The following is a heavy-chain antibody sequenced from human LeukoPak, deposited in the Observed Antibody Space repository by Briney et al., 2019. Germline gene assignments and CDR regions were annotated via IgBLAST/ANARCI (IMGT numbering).Heavy chain of an antibody. D-gene: IGHD2-2*01. CDR3: ARDVDQLPHFDY. CDR2: ISSSSSYI. CDR1: GFTFSSYS. Sequence: GGSLRLSCAASGFTFSSYSMNWVPQAPGKGLEWVSSISSSSSYIYHADSVKGRFTISRDNAKNSLYLQMNSLRAEDTAVYYCARDVDQLPHFDYWGQGTLVTVSS. J-gene: IGHJ4*02. V-gene: IGHV3-21*01.